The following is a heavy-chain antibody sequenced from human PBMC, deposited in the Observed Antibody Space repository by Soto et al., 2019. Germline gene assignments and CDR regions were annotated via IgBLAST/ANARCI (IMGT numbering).Heavy chain of an antibody. J-gene: IGHJ6*02. CDR2: ISWDSGTI. CDR3: AKDNGGAWRVPRGGSYAYYGMDV. Sequence: EVHLVESGGDLVQPGGSLRLSCAASGFTFGDHAMHWVRQVPGRGLEWVSGISWDSGTIDYGDSVKGRFTISRDNAKNSLYLQMNSLRPEDTAFYFCAKDNGGAWRVPRGGSYAYYGMDVWGHGTTVTVSS. D-gene: IGHD3-10*01. V-gene: IGHV3-9*01. CDR1: GFTFGDHA.